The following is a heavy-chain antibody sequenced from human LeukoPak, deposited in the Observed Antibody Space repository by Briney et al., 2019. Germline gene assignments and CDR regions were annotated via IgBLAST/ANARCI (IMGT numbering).Heavy chain of an antibody. Sequence: ASVKVSCKASGYTFTSYGISWVRQAPGQGLEWMGGIIPIFGTANYAQKFQGRVTITADESTSTAYMELSSLRSEDTAVYYCARPRRYYDFWSGDYYGMDVWGQGTTVTVSS. J-gene: IGHJ6*02. D-gene: IGHD3-3*01. CDR1: GYTFTSYG. CDR3: ARPRRYYDFWSGDYYGMDV. CDR2: IIPIFGTA. V-gene: IGHV1-69*13.